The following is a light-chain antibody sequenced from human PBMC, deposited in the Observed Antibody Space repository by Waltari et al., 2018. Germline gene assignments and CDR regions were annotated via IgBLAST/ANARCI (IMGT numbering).Light chain of an antibody. CDR3: QQATRFALT. V-gene: IGKV1-12*01. Sequence: DIQMTQSPSSVSASVGDKVTITCRASQGINSCLAWYQQKPEKAHKLLIYDAARLQTGGPSRFSGSESGTDFTLTNSSLQPQDFETYYCQQATRFALTFCGGNKVEL. CDR2: DAA. CDR1: QGINSC. J-gene: IGKJ4*01.